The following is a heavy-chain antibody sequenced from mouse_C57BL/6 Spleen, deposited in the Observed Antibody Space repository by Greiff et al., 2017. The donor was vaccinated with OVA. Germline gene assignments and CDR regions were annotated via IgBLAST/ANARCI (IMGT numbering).Heavy chain of an antibody. J-gene: IGHJ1*03. CDR1: GYAFSSSW. Sequence: QVQLQQSGPELVKPGASVKISCKASGYAFSSSWMNWVKQRPGKGLEWIGRIYPGDGDTNYNGKFKGKATLTADKSSSTAYMQLSSLTSEDSAVYFCAITTVVEWYFDVWGTGTTVTVSS. V-gene: IGHV1-82*01. D-gene: IGHD1-1*01. CDR2: IYPGDGDT. CDR3: AITTVVEWYFDV.